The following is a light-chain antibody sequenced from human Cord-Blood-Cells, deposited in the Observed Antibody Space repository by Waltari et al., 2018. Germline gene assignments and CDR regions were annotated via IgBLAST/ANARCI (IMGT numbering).Light chain of an antibody. CDR1: SSNIGSNY. CDR2: RNK. CDR3: AAWDDSLSGDWV. V-gene: IGLV1-47*01. Sequence: QSVLTQPPSASGPPGQRVTIPCSGISSNIGSNYVYWYQQLPGTAPKLLIYRNKQRPSGVPDRFSGSKSGTSASLAISGLRSEDEADYYCAAWDDSLSGDWVFGGGTKLTVL. J-gene: IGLJ3*02.